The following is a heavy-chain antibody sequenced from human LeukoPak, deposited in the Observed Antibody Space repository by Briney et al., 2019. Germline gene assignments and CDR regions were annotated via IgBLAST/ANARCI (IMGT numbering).Heavy chain of an antibody. J-gene: IGHJ4*02. CDR2: LYYGVST. CDR1: GFTVSGDY. Sequence: GGSLRLSCVVSGFTVSGDYISWFRQAPGKGLEWVSVLYYGVSTFYKESVKGRFTTSGDNFQNTGYLQMNSLEAEDTAVYYCARGRQNYGDYPYWGQGTLVTVSS. CDR3: ARGRQNYGDYPY. D-gene: IGHD4-17*01. V-gene: IGHV3-53*01.